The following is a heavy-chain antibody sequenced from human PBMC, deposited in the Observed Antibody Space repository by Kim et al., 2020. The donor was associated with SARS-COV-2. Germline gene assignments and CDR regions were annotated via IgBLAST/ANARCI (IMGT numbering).Heavy chain of an antibody. Sequence: ASVKVSCKASGYTFTSYDINWVRQATGQGLEWMGWMNPNSGNTGYAQKFQGRVTMTRNTSISTAYMELSSLRSEDTAVYYCARGGGIYCSSTSCYTGYYYYGMDVWGQGTTVTVSS. J-gene: IGHJ6*02. V-gene: IGHV1-8*01. CDR3: ARGGGIYCSSTSCYTGYYYYGMDV. CDR1: GYTFTSYD. CDR2: MNPNSGNT. D-gene: IGHD2-2*02.